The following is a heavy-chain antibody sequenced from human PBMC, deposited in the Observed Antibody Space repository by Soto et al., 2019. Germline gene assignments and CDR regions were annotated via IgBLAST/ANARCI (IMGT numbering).Heavy chain of an antibody. Sequence: GGSLRLSCAASGFTFSSYAMSWVRQAPGKGLEWVSAISGSGGSTYYADSVKGRFTISRDNSKNTLYLQMNSLRAEETAVYYCAKVARGDFWSGYRSINWFDPWGQGTLVTVSS. CDR3: AKVARGDFWSGYRSINWFDP. CDR2: ISGSGGST. D-gene: IGHD3-3*01. CDR1: GFTFSSYA. J-gene: IGHJ5*02. V-gene: IGHV3-23*01.